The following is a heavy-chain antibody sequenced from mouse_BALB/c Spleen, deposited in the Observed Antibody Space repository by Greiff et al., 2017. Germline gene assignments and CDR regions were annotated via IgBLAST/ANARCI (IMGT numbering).Heavy chain of an antibody. V-gene: IGHV1-5*01. CDR1: GYTFTSYW. CDR3: TRWGSYDYDVIKFAY. J-gene: IGHJ3*01. Sequence: EVQLQQSGTVLARPGASVKMSCKASGYTFTSYWMHWVIQRPGQGLEWIGAIYPGNSDTSYNQKFKGKAKLTAVTSTSTAYMELSRLTNEDSAVYYCTRWGSYDYDVIKFAYWGQGTLVTVSA. D-gene: IGHD2-4*01. CDR2: IYPGNSDT.